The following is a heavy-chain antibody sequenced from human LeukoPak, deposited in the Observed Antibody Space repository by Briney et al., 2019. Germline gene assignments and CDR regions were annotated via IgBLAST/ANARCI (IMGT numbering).Heavy chain of an antibody. CDR1: GGSFSSFY. V-gene: IGHV4-59*08. CDR2: ISYGGGT. J-gene: IGHJ4*02. CDR3: ARVGDTSGYFYYFDY. Sequence: SETLSLTCAVSGGSFSSFYWSWVRQPPGKGLEWLGYISYGGGTTYNPSLKRRVSMSMDTSKNQSSLRLSSVTAADTALYYCARVGDTSGYFYYFDYWGQGTLVTVSS. D-gene: IGHD3-22*01.